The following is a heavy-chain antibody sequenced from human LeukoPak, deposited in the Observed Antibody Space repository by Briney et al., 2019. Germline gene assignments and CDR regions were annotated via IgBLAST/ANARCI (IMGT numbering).Heavy chain of an antibody. D-gene: IGHD3-22*01. J-gene: IGHJ4*02. CDR2: VSGSGGST. Sequence: GGSLRLSCAASGFTFNSYTMNWVRQAPGKGLEWVSAVSGSGGSTYYADSVQGRFTVSRDNSKNTLYLQMNSLRAEGTAVFYCATFPYYFDSSGSYCFDFWGQGTLVTVSS. V-gene: IGHV3-23*01. CDR3: ATFPYYFDSSGSYCFDF. CDR1: GFTFNSYT.